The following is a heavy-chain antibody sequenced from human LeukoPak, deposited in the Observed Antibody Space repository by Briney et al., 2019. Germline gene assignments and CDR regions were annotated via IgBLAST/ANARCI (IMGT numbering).Heavy chain of an antibody. CDR3: ARDVGGVVAATLNWFDP. CDR2: IYYSGST. D-gene: IGHD2-15*01. J-gene: IGHJ5*02. Sequence: SETLSLTCTVSGGSISSYYWSWIRQPPGKGLEWIGYIYYSGSTNYNPSLKSRVTISVDTSKNQFSLKLSSVTAADTAVYYCARDVGGVVAATLNWFDPWGQGTLVTVSS. V-gene: IGHV4-59*12. CDR1: GGSISSYY.